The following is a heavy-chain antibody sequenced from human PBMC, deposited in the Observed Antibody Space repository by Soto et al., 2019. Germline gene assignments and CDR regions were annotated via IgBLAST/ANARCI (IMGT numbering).Heavy chain of an antibody. CDR3: ARLRWPHNERHYYYYGMDV. V-gene: IGHV4-61*01. CDR1: GGSVSSGSYY. D-gene: IGHD1-1*01. J-gene: IGHJ6*02. Sequence: SETLSLTCTVSGGSVSSGSYYWSWIRQPPGKGLEWIGYIYYSGSTNYNPSLKSRVTISVDTSKNQFSLKLSSVTAADTAVYYCARLRWPHNERHYYYYGMDVWGQGTTVTVSS. CDR2: IYYSGST.